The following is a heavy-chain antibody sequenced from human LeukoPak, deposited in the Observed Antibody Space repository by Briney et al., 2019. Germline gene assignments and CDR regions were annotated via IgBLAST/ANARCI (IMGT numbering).Heavy chain of an antibody. D-gene: IGHD1-26*01. CDR3: ARDMWELGEDFDY. CDR2: INHSGST. Sequence: PSETLSLTCAVYGGSFSGYYWSWIRQPPGKGLEWIGEINHSGSTNYNPSLKSRVTISVDASKNQFSLKLSSVTAADTAVYYCARDMWELGEDFDYWGQGTLVTVSS. J-gene: IGHJ4*02. CDR1: GGSFSGYY. V-gene: IGHV4-34*01.